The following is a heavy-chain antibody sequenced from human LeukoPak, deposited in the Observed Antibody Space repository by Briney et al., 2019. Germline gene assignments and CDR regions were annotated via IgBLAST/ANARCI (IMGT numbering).Heavy chain of an antibody. Sequence: PSETLSLTCTVSGGSISSYYWSWIRQPPGKGLEWIGYIYYSGSTNDNPSLKSRVTISVDTSKNQFSLKLSSVTAADTAVYYCARHRKGSSSFFDYWGQGTLVTVSS. V-gene: IGHV4-59*08. CDR3: ARHRKGSSSFFDY. CDR2: IYYSGST. D-gene: IGHD6-13*01. J-gene: IGHJ4*02. CDR1: GGSISSYY.